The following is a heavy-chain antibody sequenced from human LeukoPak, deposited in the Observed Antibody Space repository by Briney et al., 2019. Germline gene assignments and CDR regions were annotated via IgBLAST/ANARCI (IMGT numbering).Heavy chain of an antibody. CDR1: GYSFTSYW. Sequence: GESLKISRKGSGYSFTSYWISWVRQMPGKGLEWMGRIDPSDSYTNYSPSFQGHVTISADKSISTAYLQWSSLKASDTAMYYCAREGSSSFSYYYYGMDVWGQGTTVTVSS. CDR2: IDPSDSYT. D-gene: IGHD6-6*01. J-gene: IGHJ6*02. V-gene: IGHV5-10-1*01. CDR3: AREGSSSFSYYYYGMDV.